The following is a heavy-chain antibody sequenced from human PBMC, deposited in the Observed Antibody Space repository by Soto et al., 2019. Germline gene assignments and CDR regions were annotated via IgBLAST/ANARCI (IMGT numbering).Heavy chain of an antibody. Sequence: QVQLQQWGAGLLKPSETLSLTCAVYGGSFSGYYWSWIRQPPGKGLEWIGEINHSGSTNYNPSLKSRVTISVDTSKNQFSLKLSSVTAADTAVYYCASRPRPSRRYCSSTSCQTGGGYFDYWGQGTLVTVSS. J-gene: IGHJ4*02. CDR3: ASRPRPSRRYCSSTSCQTGGGYFDY. V-gene: IGHV4-34*01. CDR1: GGSFSGYY. D-gene: IGHD2-2*01. CDR2: INHSGST.